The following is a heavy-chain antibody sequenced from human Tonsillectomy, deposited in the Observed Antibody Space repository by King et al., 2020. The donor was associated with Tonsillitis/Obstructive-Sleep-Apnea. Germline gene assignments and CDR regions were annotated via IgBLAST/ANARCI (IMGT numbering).Heavy chain of an antibody. CDR3: AGIAARDDFVY. Sequence: VQLQQWGAGLLKPSETLSLTCAVYGGSFSTYYWSWIRQPPGKGLEWIGEINHSGSTNYNPSLKSRVTISVDTSKNQFSLKLSSVTAADTGVYHCAGIAARDDFVYWGQGTLFTVSS. V-gene: IGHV4-34*01. J-gene: IGHJ4*02. CDR2: INHSGST. CDR1: GGSFSTYY. D-gene: IGHD6-6*01.